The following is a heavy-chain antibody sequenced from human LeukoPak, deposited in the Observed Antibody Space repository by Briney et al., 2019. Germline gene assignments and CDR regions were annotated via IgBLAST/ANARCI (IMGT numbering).Heavy chain of an antibody. V-gene: IGHV4-4*07. J-gene: IGHJ4*02. CDR3: ARVGKGSGNFDY. Sequence: SETLSLTRTVSGGSISSYYWSWIRQPAGKGLGWIGRIYTSGSTNYNPSLKSPVTMSVDTSKSQFSLKLSSVTAADTAVYYCARVGKGSGNFDYWGQGTLVTVSS. CDR1: GGSISSYY. D-gene: IGHD2-15*01. CDR2: IYTSGST.